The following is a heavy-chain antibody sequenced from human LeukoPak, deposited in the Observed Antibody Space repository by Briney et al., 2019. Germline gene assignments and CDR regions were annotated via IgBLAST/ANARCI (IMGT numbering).Heavy chain of an antibody. CDR1: AFSDKSNY. CDR3: ARDIRGDSNWFDP. Sequence: GGSMRLSCVASAFSDKSNYMSWVRQAPGKGLEWVSVSYSGGSTYYEDSVKGRFTISRDNAKNTLYLQMNSLRAEDTAVYYCARDIRGDSNWFDPWGQGTLVTVSS. J-gene: IGHJ5*02. V-gene: IGHV3-53*01. D-gene: IGHD3-10*01. CDR2: SYSGGST.